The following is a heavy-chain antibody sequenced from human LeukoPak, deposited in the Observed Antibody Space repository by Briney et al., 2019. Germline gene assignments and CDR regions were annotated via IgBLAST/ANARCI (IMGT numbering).Heavy chain of an antibody. CDR1: GYTFTSYG. V-gene: IGHV1-18*01. CDR2: ISAYNGNT. D-gene: IGHD3-9*01. CDR3: ARDPGGVYDILTGYYGSYFDY. J-gene: IGHJ4*02. Sequence: ASVKVSCKASGYTFTSYGISWVRQAPGQGLEWMGWISAYNGNTNYAQKLQGRVTMTTDTSTSTAYMELRSLRSDDTAVYYCARDPGGVYDILTGYYGSYFDYWAQGTLVTVSS.